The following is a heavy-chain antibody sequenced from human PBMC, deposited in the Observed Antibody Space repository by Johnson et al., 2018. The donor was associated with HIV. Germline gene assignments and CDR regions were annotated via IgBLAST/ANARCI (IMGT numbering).Heavy chain of an antibody. CDR1: GFTFSSYA. CDR2: INWNGGST. Sequence: VQLVESGGGVVQPGRSLRLSCAASGFTFSSYAMHWVRQAPGKGLEWVSGINWNGGSTGYADSVKGRFTISRDNAKNSLYLQMNSLSAEDPAFYYWARARYGDLLNLDAFDIWGQGTMVTVSS. D-gene: IGHD4-17*01. CDR3: ARARYGDLLNLDAFDI. V-gene: IGHV3-20*04. J-gene: IGHJ3*02.